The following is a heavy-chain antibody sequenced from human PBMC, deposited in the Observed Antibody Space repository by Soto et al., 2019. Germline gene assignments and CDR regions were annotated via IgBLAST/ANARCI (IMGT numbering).Heavy chain of an antibody. D-gene: IGHD5-12*01. CDR2: INKSGGSR. CDR3: AKGEEMPTSPFDY. Sequence: EGLLLESGGGLVQPGGSLRLSCAASGFTFNTFAMTWVRQAPGRGLEWVSRINKSGGSRYYADSVKGRFTFSRDNSNNTLYLPMSSLRAEDTAISFCAKGEEMPTSPFDYWGQGAQVTVSS. CDR1: GFTFNTFA. V-gene: IGHV3-23*01. J-gene: IGHJ4*02.